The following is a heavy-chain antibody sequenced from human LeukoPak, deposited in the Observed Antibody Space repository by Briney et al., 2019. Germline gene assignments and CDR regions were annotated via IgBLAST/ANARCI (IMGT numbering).Heavy chain of an antibody. CDR2: IYPGDSDT. D-gene: IGHD2-2*02. J-gene: IGHJ3*02. CDR3: ARHRDCSSTSCYTPNDAFDI. V-gene: IGHV5-51*01. Sequence: GESLKISCKGSGYSFTSYWIGWVRQMPGKGLEWMGIIYPGDSDTRYSPSFQGQVTISADKSISTAYLQWSSLKASDTAMYYCARHRDCSSTSCYTPNDAFDIWGQGTMVTVSS. CDR1: GYSFTSYW.